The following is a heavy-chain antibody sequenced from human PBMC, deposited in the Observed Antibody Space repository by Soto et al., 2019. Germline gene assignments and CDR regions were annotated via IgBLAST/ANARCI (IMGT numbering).Heavy chain of an antibody. J-gene: IGHJ5*02. D-gene: IGHD5-18*01. Sequence: PGLSLRLSRTASGFTVSDYTVNWILQAPGTGVEGVSSISSSSSYINYTDSVKGLFTVSRHNAKNSLYLQMNRLRPEVTAFYYCAKDLETSMDGLHYLDPWAQGTLVTVSS. CDR2: ISSSSSYI. CDR3: AKDLETSMDGLHYLDP. CDR1: GFTVSDYT. V-gene: IGHV3-21*01.